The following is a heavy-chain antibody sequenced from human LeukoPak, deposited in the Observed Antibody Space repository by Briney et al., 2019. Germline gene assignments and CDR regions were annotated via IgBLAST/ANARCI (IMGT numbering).Heavy chain of an antibody. CDR1: GGSISSYY. V-gene: IGHV4-4*09. CDR2: IYTSGST. J-gene: IGHJ5*02. CDR3: ARHLTYYYDSSGYYYVQNWFDP. D-gene: IGHD3-22*01. Sequence: ASETLSLTCTVSGGSISSYYWSWIRQPPGKGLEWIGYIYTSGSTNYNPSLKSRVTISVDTSKNQFSLKLSSVTAAVTAVYYCARHLTYYYDSSGYYYVQNWFDPWGQGTLVTVSS.